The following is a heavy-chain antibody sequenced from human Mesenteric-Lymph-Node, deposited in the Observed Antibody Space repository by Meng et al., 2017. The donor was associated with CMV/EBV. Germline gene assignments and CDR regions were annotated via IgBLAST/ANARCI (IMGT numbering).Heavy chain of an antibody. CDR2: VIPIFGTI. D-gene: IGHD3-9*01. CDR3: VRDGDDIVTGGVFVF. V-gene: IGHV1-69*01. J-gene: IGHJ4*02. CDR1: RGTFNRFS. Sequence: SRGTFNRFSISWLRRAPGHGLEWMGGVIPIFGTIKYAQKFQGRLTITADESTSTAYMELDSLTSEDTAVYYCVRDGDDIVTGGVFVFWGQGTLVTVSS.